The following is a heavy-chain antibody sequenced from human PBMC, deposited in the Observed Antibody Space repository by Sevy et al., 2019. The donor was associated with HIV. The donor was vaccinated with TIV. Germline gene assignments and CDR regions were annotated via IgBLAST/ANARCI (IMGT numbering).Heavy chain of an antibody. J-gene: IGHJ5*02. CDR3: ARGTAGYCSGGSCYSPFDP. Sequence: SETRSLTCVLYGGSFSGYYWSWIRQPPGKGLEWIGEINYSGYTNYNPSLKSRVTISIDTSTNQFSLRLSSVTAADTAVYYCARGTAGYCSGGSCYSPFDPWGQGALVTVSS. CDR1: GGSFSGYY. D-gene: IGHD2-15*01. CDR2: INYSGYT. V-gene: IGHV4-34*01.